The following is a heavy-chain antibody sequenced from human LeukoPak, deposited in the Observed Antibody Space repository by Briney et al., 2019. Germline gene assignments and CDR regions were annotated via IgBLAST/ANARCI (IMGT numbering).Heavy chain of an antibody. CDR2: INLDGSEK. V-gene: IGHV3-7*01. CDR3: ARDYDYSLDY. CDR1: GLTFSSYW. J-gene: IGHJ4*02. Sequence: GGSLRLSCAASGLTFSSYWMSWVRQAPGKGLEWVAHINLDGSEKSYVGSVKGRFTISRDNAKNSLYLEMNSLGAEDTSVYYCARDYDYSLDYWGQGTLVTVSS. D-gene: IGHD4/OR15-4a*01.